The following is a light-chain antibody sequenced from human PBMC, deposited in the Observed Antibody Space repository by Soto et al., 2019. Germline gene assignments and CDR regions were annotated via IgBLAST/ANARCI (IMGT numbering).Light chain of an antibody. J-gene: IGLJ1*01. CDR3: GSWDSSLSAYA. CDR1: SSNIGGNS. V-gene: IGLV1-51*01. Sequence: QSVLTQPPSVSAAPGQKVTISCSGSSSNIGGNSVSWYQQLPGTAPKLLIYDDNKRPSGIPDRFSGSKSGPSATLGITGFQTGDEADYYCGSWDSSLSAYAFGTGTKVTVL. CDR2: DDN.